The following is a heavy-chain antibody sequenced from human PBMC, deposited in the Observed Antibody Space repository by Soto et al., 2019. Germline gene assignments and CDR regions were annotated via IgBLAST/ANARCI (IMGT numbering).Heavy chain of an antibody. J-gene: IGHJ5*02. V-gene: IGHV4-61*01. CDR3: ARASSQYLDLVSVFDP. CDR2: IYYSGTS. Sequence: PSETLSLTCTVSGGSVSSASYYWSWVRQPPGKELEWIGDIYYSGTSKYNPSLKSRVTISVDTSKNQFSLKLSSVTAADTALYYCARASSQYLDLVSVFDPWGQGTLVTVSS. D-gene: IGHD3-9*01. CDR1: GGSVSSASYY.